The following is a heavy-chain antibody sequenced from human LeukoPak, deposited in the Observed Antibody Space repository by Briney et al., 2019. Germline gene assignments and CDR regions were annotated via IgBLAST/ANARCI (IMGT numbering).Heavy chain of an antibody. CDR3: AKDLEDCGGDCYSSSEAFDF. CDR1: GFTFSNYV. D-gene: IGHD2-21*02. J-gene: IGHJ3*01. Sequence: GGSLRLSCAASGFTFSNYVMSWVRQAPGKGLEWVSGISGSGESRYYADSVNGRFTISRDNSKNSLYLEMNSLRAEDTAVYYCAKDLEDCGGDCYSSSEAFDFWGQGTMVTVSS. V-gene: IGHV3-23*01. CDR2: ISGSGESR.